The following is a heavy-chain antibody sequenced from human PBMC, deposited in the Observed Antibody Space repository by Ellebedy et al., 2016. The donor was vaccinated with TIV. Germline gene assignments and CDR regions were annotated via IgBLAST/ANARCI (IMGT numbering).Heavy chain of an antibody. D-gene: IGHD3-3*01. Sequence: PGGSLRLSCVASGFTFSTYSMNWVRQAPGKGLGWVSYISSSSSAIYYADLVKGRFTISRDNAKNSLYLQMNSLRADDTAVYNCARAGGGFLEWLSQDYFDYWGQGTLVTVSS. J-gene: IGHJ4*02. CDR2: ISSSSSAI. CDR1: GFTFSTYS. V-gene: IGHV3-48*01. CDR3: ARAGGGFLEWLSQDYFDY.